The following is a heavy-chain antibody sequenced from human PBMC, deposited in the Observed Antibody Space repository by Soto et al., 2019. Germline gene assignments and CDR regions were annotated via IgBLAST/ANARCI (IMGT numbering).Heavy chain of an antibody. CDR2: ISGSGGST. V-gene: IGHV3-23*01. D-gene: IGHD4-17*01. CDR1: GFTFSSYA. J-gene: IGHJ4*02. Sequence: GGSLRLSCAASGFTFSSYAMSWVRQAPGKGLEWVSAISGSGGSTYYADSVKGRFTISRDNSKNTLYLQMNSLRAEDTAVYYCAKDVPPENDYGDYTGHPFDYWGQGTLVTVSS. CDR3: AKDVPPENDYGDYTGHPFDY.